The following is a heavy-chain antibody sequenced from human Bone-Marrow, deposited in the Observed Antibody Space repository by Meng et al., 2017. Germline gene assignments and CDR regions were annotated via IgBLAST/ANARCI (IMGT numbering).Heavy chain of an antibody. CDR2: IHYGGST. D-gene: IGHD3-22*01. CDR3: ARYVFDSSSLYSNWFDP. V-gene: IGHV4-31*03. CDR1: VGPISSGTYY. J-gene: IGHJ5*02. Sequence: QVQLQESGPGLVKPSQTLSLTCTVSVGPISSGTYYWGWIRQLPGKGLEWIAYIHYGGSTYYSPSLKSRVTISVDTSKNQLSLKLSSMTAADTAVYYCARYVFDSSSLYSNWFDPWGQGTLVTVSS.